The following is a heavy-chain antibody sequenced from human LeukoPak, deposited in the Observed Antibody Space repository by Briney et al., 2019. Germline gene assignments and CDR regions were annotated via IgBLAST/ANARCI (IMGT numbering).Heavy chain of an antibody. CDR3: ARLGLHSSGWHIYYYDY. V-gene: IGHV4-39*02. CDR2: NGGST. CDR1: GGSISSTSYY. D-gene: IGHD6-19*01. Sequence: PSETLSLTCTVSGGSISSTSYYWGWIRQPPGKGLEWIGNNGGSTIYNPSLKSRVTISVDTSRNHFSLKLSSVTAADTAMYYRARLGLHSSGWHIYYYDYWGQGSLVIVSS. J-gene: IGHJ4*02.